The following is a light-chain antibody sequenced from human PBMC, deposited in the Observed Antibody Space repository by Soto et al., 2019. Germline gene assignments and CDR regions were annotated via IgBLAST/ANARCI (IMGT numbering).Light chain of an antibody. Sequence: IQMTQSPSSLSASVGDRVTITCRASQSISRYLNWYQQKPGIAPKLLIYAASSLQSGVPSRFSGSGSGTDFTLTISSLQHEDFTTYYCLQDYNYPRTFGPGAKVDIK. CDR2: AAS. V-gene: IGKV1-39*01. J-gene: IGKJ3*01. CDR1: QSISRY. CDR3: LQDYNYPRT.